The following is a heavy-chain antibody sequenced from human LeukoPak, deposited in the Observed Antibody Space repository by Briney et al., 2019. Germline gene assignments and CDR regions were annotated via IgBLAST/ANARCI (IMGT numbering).Heavy chain of an antibody. J-gene: IGHJ3*02. D-gene: IGHD1-26*01. CDR2: ISSSSSYI. V-gene: IGHV3-21*01. Sequence: PGGSLRLSCAASGFTFSSYSMNWVRQAPGKGLEWVSSISSSSSYIYYADSVKGRFTISRDNAKNSLYLQMNSLRAEDTAVYYCARVPMLGATRGAFDIWGQGTMVTVSS. CDR3: ARVPMLGATRGAFDI. CDR1: GFTFSSYS.